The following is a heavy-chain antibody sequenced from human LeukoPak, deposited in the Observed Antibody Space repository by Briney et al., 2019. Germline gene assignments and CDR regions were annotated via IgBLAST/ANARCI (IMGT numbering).Heavy chain of an antibody. J-gene: IGHJ4*02. CDR3: AKDRYSYAFEYSDS. CDR1: GFTFSSYA. V-gene: IGHV3-23*01. D-gene: IGHD5-18*01. CDR2: ISGSGGST. Sequence: AGGSLRLSCSASGFTFSSYAMSWVRQAPGKGLEWVSGISGSGGSTFYADFVQGRFTISRDSSKNTLYLQMNSLRAEDTAVYYCAKDRYSYAFEYSDSWGQGTLVTVSS.